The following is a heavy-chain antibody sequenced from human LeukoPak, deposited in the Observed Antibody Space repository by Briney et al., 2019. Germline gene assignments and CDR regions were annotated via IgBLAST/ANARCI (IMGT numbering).Heavy chain of an antibody. CDR2: IYTAGDT. J-gene: IGHJ6*02. Sequence: GGPLRLSCAASGFSFSSYDMNWFPQVTGKGLDWVSAIYTAGDTYYPDSLRGRFTISRENAENTLYLQMNTLRDRDNAVYLCVRGILDFDGMDVWGQGTRVRVSS. D-gene: IGHD3/OR15-3a*01. V-gene: IGHV3-13*01. CDR1: GFSFSSYD. CDR3: VRGILDFDGMDV.